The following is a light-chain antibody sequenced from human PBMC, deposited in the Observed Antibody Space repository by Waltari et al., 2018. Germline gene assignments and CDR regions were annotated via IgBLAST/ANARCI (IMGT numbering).Light chain of an antibody. CDR1: SSNIGAFFD. V-gene: IGLV1-40*01. Sequence: QSALTQPPSVSGAPGQSVTISCTGSSSNIGAFFDVHWYQQLPGAAPKLLIYGNNNRPSGVPDRFSASKSVTSASLSITGPQAEDEAHYYCQSFDRTLRGGVFGGGTKLTV. CDR3: QSFDRTLRGGV. J-gene: IGLJ3*02. CDR2: GNN.